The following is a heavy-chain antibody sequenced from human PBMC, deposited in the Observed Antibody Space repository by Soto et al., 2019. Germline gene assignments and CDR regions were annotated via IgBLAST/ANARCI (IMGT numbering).Heavy chain of an antibody. CDR3: ARSDGRY. J-gene: IGHJ4*02. Sequence: PSETLSLTCTVSGGSISRSSYYWGWIRQPPGKGLEWIGNIYYSGNTYYNPSLKSRVTISVDTSKNQFSLKLSSVTAADTAVYYCARSDGRYWGQGTLVTVSS. V-gene: IGHV4-39*07. CDR2: IYYSGNT. CDR1: GGSISRSSYY.